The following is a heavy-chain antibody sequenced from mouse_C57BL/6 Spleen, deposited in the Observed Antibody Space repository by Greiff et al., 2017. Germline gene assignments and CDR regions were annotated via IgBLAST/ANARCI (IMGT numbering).Heavy chain of an antibody. V-gene: IGHV1-72*01. D-gene: IGHD2-3*01. Sequence: VQLQQLGAELVTPGALVKLFCKASGYTLPSFRMHWVQQRPGRGLGWVGWIDPNSVGSKYNKKFESKATQTVDKPSRTSYMQLSSLTSEDSAVDYCARGEWLLPYYFDYWGQGTTLTVSS. J-gene: IGHJ2*01. CDR2: IDPNSVGS. CDR1: GYTLPSFR. CDR3: ARGEWLLPYYFDY.